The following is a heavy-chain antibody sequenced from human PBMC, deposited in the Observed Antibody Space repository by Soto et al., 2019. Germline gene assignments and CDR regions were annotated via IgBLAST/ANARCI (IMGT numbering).Heavy chain of an antibody. V-gene: IGHV4-30-2*01. CDR3: ARDGTSYGNDPFFDY. Sequence: PSETLSLTCAASGGSISSGGYSWSWIRQPPGKGLEWLGYIYHSGSTYYNPSLKSRVTISVDRSKNQFSLKLSSVTAADTAVYYCARDGTSYGNDPFFDYWGQGTLVTVSS. J-gene: IGHJ4*02. CDR1: GGSISSGGYS. D-gene: IGHD4-17*01. CDR2: IYHSGST.